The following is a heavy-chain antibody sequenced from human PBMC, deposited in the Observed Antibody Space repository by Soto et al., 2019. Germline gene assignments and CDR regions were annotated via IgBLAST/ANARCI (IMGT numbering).Heavy chain of an antibody. CDR1: GFTFSSYA. J-gene: IGHJ4*02. D-gene: IGHD2-8*01. CDR2: ISSNGGST. Sequence: GGSLRLSCAASGFTFSSYAMHWVRQAPGKGLEYVSAISSNGGSTYYANSVKGRFTISRDNSKNTLYLQMGSLRAEDMAVYYCARVPEDIVLMVAPFFDYWGQGTLVTVSS. V-gene: IGHV3-64*01. CDR3: ARVPEDIVLMVAPFFDY.